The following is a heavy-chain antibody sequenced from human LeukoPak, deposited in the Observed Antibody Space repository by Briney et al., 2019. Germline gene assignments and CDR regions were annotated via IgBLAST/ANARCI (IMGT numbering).Heavy chain of an antibody. D-gene: IGHD3-10*01. CDR1: GGSISSGGYS. CDR2: IYHSGST. CDR3: ARIMAQYGSGTQYYSDY. V-gene: IGHV4-30-2*01. Sequence: SQTLSLTCAVFGGSISSGGYSWSWIRQPPGKGLEWIGYIYHSGSTYYNPSLMSRVTISVDRSKNQFSLKLSSVTAADTAVYYCARIMAQYGSGTQYYSDYWGQGTLVTVSS. J-gene: IGHJ4*02.